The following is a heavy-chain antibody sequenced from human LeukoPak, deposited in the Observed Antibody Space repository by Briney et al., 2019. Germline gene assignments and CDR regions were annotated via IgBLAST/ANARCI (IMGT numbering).Heavy chain of an antibody. J-gene: IGHJ4*02. CDR2: IIPIFGTA. CDR3: ARARELGYCSGGSCYSRYYFDY. Sequence: SVKVSCKASGGTFSSYAISRVRQAPGQGLEWMGGIIPIFGTANYAQKFQGRVTITADESTSTAYMELSSLRSEDTAVYYCARARELGYCSGGSCYSRYYFDYWGQGTLVTVSS. V-gene: IGHV1-69*13. CDR1: GGTFSSYA. D-gene: IGHD2-15*01.